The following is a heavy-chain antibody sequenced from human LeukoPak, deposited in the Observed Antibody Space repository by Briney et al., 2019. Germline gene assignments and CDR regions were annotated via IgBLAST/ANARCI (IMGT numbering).Heavy chain of an antibody. D-gene: IGHD6-19*01. J-gene: IGHJ5*02. CDR1: GGSFSGYY. CDR3: ARGLAVAGTRRFDP. Sequence: SETLSLTCAVYGGSFSGYYWSWIRQPPGKGLEWIGEINHSGSTNYNPSLKSRVTISVDTSKNQFSLKLSSVTAADTAMYYCARGLAVAGTRRFDPWGQGTLVTVSS. V-gene: IGHV4-34*01. CDR2: INHSGST.